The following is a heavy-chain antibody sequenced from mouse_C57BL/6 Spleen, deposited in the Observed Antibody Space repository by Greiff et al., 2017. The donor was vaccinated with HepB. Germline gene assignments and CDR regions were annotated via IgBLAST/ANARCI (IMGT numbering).Heavy chain of an antibody. V-gene: IGHV1-18*01. CDR1: GYTFTDYN. J-gene: IGHJ4*01. Sequence: VQLQQSGPELVKPGASVKIPCKASGYTFTDYNMDWVKQSHGKSLEWIGDINPNNGGTIYNQKFKGKATLTVDKSSSTAYMELRSLTSEDTAVYYCAKGKDGNRYYAMDYWGQGTSVTVSS. CDR3: AKGKDGNRYYAMDY. CDR2: INPNNGGT. D-gene: IGHD2-1*01.